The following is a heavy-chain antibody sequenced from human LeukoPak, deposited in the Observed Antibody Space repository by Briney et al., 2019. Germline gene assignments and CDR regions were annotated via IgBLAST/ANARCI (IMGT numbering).Heavy chain of an antibody. CDR1: GFTFSTYF. CDR3: ARDWAAGYSSIWNQAFHYFDY. CDR2: ISSRSDYL. J-gene: IGHJ4*02. D-gene: IGHD6-13*01. V-gene: IGHV3-21*03. Sequence: GGSLRLSCAASGFTFSTYFMNWVRQAPGKGLEWVSCISSRSDYLDYADSVRGRFTISRDNAKNSLFLQLNNLRAEDTAVYYCARDWAAGYSSIWNQAFHYFDYWGQGTLVTVSS.